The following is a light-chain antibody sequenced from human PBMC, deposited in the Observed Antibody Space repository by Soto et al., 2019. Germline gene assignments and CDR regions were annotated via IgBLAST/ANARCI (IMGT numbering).Light chain of an antibody. CDR1: SSDVGGYNY. J-gene: IGLJ1*01. CDR2: DVS. Sequence: QSALTQPASVSGSPGQSITISCPGNSSDVGGYNYVSWYQQHPGKAPKLMIYDVSNRPSEVSNRFSGSKSGNTASLTISGLQAEDEADYYCSSYTSSSTLYVFGTGTKVTVL. CDR3: SSYTSSSTLYV. V-gene: IGLV2-14*01.